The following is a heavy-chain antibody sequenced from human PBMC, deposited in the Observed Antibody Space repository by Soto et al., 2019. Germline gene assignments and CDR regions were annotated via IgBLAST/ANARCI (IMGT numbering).Heavy chain of an antibody. CDR1: GFTFSGYS. Sequence: EVQLVESGGGLVKPGGSLRLSCAASGFTFSGYSMNWVRQAPEKGLEWVSSISSSSSYIYYADSVKGRFTISRDNAKNSLYLQMNSLRAEDTAVYYCARDLYSVSGSLAHNWFDPWGQGTLVTVSS. D-gene: IGHD3-10*01. CDR3: ARDLYSVSGSLAHNWFDP. V-gene: IGHV3-21*01. J-gene: IGHJ5*02. CDR2: ISSSSSYI.